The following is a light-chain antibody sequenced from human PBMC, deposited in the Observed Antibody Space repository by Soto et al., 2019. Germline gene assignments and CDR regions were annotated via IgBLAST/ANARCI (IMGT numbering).Light chain of an antibody. CDR1: QSVSGW. J-gene: IGKJ3*01. CDR2: DAS. CDR3: QQDLRPPLT. Sequence: DIQMTQSPSTLSASVGDTVTVTCRASQSVSGWLAWYQQKPGEAPKFLIYDASTLQSGVPSRFSGSGSGTDFTLTISSLQPEDFATYYCQQDLRPPLTFGPGTKVDIK. V-gene: IGKV1-5*01.